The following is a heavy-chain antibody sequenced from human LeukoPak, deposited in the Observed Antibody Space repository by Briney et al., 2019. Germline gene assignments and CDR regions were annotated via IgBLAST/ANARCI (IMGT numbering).Heavy chain of an antibody. CDR3: ARDSSGTYFFDY. V-gene: IGHV3-33*01. Sequence: GRSLRLSCAASGFTFSSYGMQWVRQAPGKGLEWVAVIWYDGRNKYYADSVQGRFTISRDNSKNTLYLQMNSLRAEDTALYYCARDSSGTYFFDYWGQGTLVTVSS. J-gene: IGHJ4*02. CDR1: GFTFSSYG. D-gene: IGHD1-26*01. CDR2: IWYDGRNK.